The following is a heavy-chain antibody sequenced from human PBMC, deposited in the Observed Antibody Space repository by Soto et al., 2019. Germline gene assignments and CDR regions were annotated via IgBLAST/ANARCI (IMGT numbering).Heavy chain of an antibody. CDR3: ARGCVSCSYYMDV. Sequence: SETLSLTCTVSGGSISSYYWTWIRQPPGKGLEWIAYIYYSGSTNYNPSLKSRVTISADTSRNQFSLKLSSVTAADTAVYYCARGCVSCSYYMDVWGKGTTVTVSS. J-gene: IGHJ6*03. V-gene: IGHV4-59*01. D-gene: IGHD2-2*01. CDR2: IYYSGST. CDR1: GGSISSYY.